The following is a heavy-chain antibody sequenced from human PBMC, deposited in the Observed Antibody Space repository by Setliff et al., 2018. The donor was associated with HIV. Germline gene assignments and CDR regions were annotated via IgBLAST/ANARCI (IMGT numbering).Heavy chain of an antibody. D-gene: IGHD2-15*01. CDR2: VHYSGNT. CDR1: GVSMTNNY. J-gene: IGHJ4*02. CDR3: ASEKVAWTVSDSFFEF. V-gene: IGHV4-59*01. Sequence: SETLSLTCSVSGVSMTNNYWTWIRQSPGKGPEWIGYVHYSGNTRYNPSLKSRVTISVDTSKNKFSLKLSSVTAADTAVYYCASEKVAWTVSDSFFEFWGQGVPVTVSS.